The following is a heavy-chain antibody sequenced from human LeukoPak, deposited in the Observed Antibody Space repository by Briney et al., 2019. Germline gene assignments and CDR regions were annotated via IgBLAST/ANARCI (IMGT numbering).Heavy chain of an antibody. V-gene: IGHV3-23*01. CDR3: AKDLERYYDILTGWDY. J-gene: IGHJ4*02. CDR2: ISGSGGST. D-gene: IGHD3-9*01. CDR1: GFTFSSYA. Sequence: PGGSLRLSCAASGFTFSSYAMSWVRQAPGKGLEGVSAISGSGGSTYYAASVKGRFTISRDNSKNALYLQMNSLRAEDTAVYYCAKDLERYYDILTGWDYWGQGTLVTVSS.